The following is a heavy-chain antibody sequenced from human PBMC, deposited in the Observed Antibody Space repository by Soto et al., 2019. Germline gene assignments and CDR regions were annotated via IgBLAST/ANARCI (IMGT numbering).Heavy chain of an antibody. D-gene: IGHD3-10*01. J-gene: IGHJ6*02. CDR3: ARTLSITMVRGNMDV. Sequence: LSLTCTVTGGSISSGDYYWSWIRQHPGKGLEWIGYIYYSGSTYYNPSLKSRVTISVDTSKNQFSLKLSSVTAADTAVYYCARTLSITMVRGNMDVWGQGTTVTVSS. V-gene: IGHV4-31*03. CDR2: IYYSGST. CDR1: GGSISSGDYY.